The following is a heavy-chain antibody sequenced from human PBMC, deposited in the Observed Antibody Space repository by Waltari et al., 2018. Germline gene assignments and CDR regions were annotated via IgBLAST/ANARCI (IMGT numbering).Heavy chain of an antibody. CDR2: FYVTGGP. CDR3: ARFNQYSSSKYFDV. CDR1: GGSISNNY. D-gene: IGHD5-18*01. Sequence: QLQLQESGPGVVKPSETLSLTCDVSGGSISNNYWSWIRQSPGTGPESIGFFYVTGGPMCNPSLGSRATISVDRSKSQVSLTLTSVTTADTAVYFCARFNQYSSSKYFDVWGRGMLVTVSS. J-gene: IGHJ2*01. V-gene: IGHV4-59*01.